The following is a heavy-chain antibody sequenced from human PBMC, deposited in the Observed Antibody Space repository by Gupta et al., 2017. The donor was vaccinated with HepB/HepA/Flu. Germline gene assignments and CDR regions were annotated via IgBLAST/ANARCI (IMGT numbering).Heavy chain of an antibody. CDR3: AKDSSSWYVSAFDI. D-gene: IGHD6-13*01. Sequence: QVQLVEPGGGVVQPGRSLSLSCAASGFALSSYGMHWVRQAPGKGLEWVAVISYDGSNKYYADSVKGRFTISRDNSKNTLYLQMNSLRAEDTAVYYCAKDSSSWYVSAFDIWGQGTMVTVSS. CDR2: ISYDGSNK. CDR1: GFALSSYG. J-gene: IGHJ3*02. V-gene: IGHV3-30*18.